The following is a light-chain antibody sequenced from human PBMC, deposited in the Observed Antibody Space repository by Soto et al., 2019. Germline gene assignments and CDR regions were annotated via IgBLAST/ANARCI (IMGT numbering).Light chain of an antibody. CDR2: GAS. Sequence: EIVMTQSPATLSVSPGHRASLSCRASQSISTNLAWYQQRPGRSPRLLIFGASTRATGVPARFSGSGSGTDFTLTISSLQSEDFAVYYCQQYNKWPLFTFGPGTRVDIK. V-gene: IGKV3-15*01. CDR3: QQYNKWPLFT. J-gene: IGKJ3*01. CDR1: QSISTN.